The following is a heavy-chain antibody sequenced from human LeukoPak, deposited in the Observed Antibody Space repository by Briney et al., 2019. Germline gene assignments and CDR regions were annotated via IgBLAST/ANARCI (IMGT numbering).Heavy chain of an antibody. V-gene: IGHV3-72*01. J-gene: IGHJ4*02. D-gene: IGHD3-9*01. CDR1: GFIFNNHY. CDR3: ARHAADYDVLTGSYSGDYFDY. Sequence: GGPLRLSCAASGFIFNNHYMDWVRQAQGKGREGVGRIRHKVHTYTPEYAASVPGSFIISSDDPQNSLYLQMNSLKNDDTAVYYCARHAADYDVLTGSYSGDYFDYGGQGTLVTVSS. CDR2: IRHKVHTYTP.